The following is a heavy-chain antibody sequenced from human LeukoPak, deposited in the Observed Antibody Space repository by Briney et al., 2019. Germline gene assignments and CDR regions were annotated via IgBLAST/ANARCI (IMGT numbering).Heavy chain of an antibody. Sequence: ASVKVSCKASGYTFTSYAMHWVRQAPGQRLEWMGWINAGNGNTKYSQKFQGRVTITRDTSASTAYMELSSLRSEDTAVYYCARSIVVVPVEFDPWGREPWSPSPQ. V-gene: IGHV1-3*01. CDR3: ARSIVVVPVEFDP. CDR2: INAGNGNT. CDR1: GYTFTSYA. D-gene: IGHD2-2*01. J-gene: IGHJ5*02.